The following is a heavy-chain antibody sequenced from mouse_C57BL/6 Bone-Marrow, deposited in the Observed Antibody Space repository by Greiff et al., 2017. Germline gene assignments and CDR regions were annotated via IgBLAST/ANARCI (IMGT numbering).Heavy chain of an antibody. D-gene: IGHD2-4*01. J-gene: IGHJ3*01. CDR3: ARHRVDYDYDWFAY. CDR1: GFTFSSYG. V-gene: IGHV5-6*01. Sequence: EVMLVESGGDLVKPGGSLKLSCAASGFTFSSYGMSWVRQTPDKRLEWVATISSGGSYTYYPDSVKGRFTISRDNAKNTLYLQMSSLKSEDTAMYYCARHRVDYDYDWFAYWGQGTLVTVSA. CDR2: ISSGGSYT.